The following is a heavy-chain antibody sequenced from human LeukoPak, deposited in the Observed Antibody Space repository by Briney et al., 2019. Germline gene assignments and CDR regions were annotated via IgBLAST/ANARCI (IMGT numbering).Heavy chain of an antibody. CDR1: GGSISSSSYY. Sequence: SETLSLTCTVSGGSISSSSYYWGWIRQPPGKGLEWIGSIYYSGSTYYNPSLKSRVTISVDTSKNQFSLKLSSVTAADTAVYYCASEKGGSYPYFQHWGQGTLVTVSS. D-gene: IGHD1-26*01. CDR3: ASEKGGSYPYFQH. CDR2: IYYSGST. V-gene: IGHV4-39*01. J-gene: IGHJ1*01.